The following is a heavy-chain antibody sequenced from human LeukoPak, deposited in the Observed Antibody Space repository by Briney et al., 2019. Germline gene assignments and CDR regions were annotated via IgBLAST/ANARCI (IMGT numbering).Heavy chain of an antibody. CDR2: IRSKANSYAT. D-gene: IGHD2-8*01. CDR1: GFTFRGSA. J-gene: IGHJ4*02. Sequence: PGGSLRLSCAASGFTFRGSAMHWVRQASGKGLEWVGRIRSKANSYATAYAASVKGRFTISRDDSKNTAYLQMNSLKTEDTAVYYCTSIMVATDYWGQGTLVTVSS. CDR3: TSIMVATDY. V-gene: IGHV3-73*01.